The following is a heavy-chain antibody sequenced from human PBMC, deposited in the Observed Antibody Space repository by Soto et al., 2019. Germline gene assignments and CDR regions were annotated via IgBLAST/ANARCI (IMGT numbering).Heavy chain of an antibody. V-gene: IGHV2-5*02. CDR2: IYWEDDK. CDR3: AHRDGVSPSGWYFDL. CDR1: GFSLSTSGVG. J-gene: IGHJ2*01. Sequence: QITLKESGPTLVKPTQTLTLTCTFSGFSLSTSGVGVGWIRQPPGKALEWLALIYWEDDKRYSPSLKSRITTTKDTSKNQVVLTITNMDPVDTATYYCAHRDGVSPSGWYFDLWGRGPLVTVSS. D-gene: IGHD4-17*01.